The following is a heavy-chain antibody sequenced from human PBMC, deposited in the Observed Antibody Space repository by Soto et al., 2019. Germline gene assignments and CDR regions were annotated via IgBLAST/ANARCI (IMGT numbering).Heavy chain of an antibody. J-gene: IGHJ4*02. CDR1: GGSVSSGSYY. Sequence: QVQLQESGPGLVKPSETLSLTCTVSGGSVSSGSYYWSWIRQPPGKGLEWIGYIYYSGSTNYNPSLKLGLTISVDASKTQFSLKLSSVTAAATAVYACPRAILGGRLVDYWGQGTLVTVSS. CDR3: PRAILGGRLVDY. D-gene: IGHD3-10*01. V-gene: IGHV4-61*01. CDR2: IYYSGST.